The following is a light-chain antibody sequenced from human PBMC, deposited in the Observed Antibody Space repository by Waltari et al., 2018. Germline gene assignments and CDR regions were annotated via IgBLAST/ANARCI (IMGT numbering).Light chain of an antibody. J-gene: IGKJ2*01. CDR2: GAS. CDR1: QNIASN. Sequence: EMVMTQSPATLSVSPGETATLSCRASQNIASNLAWYQQKPGQSPRLLIYGASTRASGAPARFIGTGSGTEFTLAISSIQSEDLAVYYCQHYNSWPPEYTFGQGTKLEIK. V-gene: IGKV3-15*01. CDR3: QHYNSWPPEYT.